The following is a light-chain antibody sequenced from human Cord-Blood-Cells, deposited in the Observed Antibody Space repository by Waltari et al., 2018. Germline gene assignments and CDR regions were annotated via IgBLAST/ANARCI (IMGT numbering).Light chain of an antibody. CDR2: EGS. Sequence: QSALTQPASVSGSPGQSITISCTGTSRDVGSYNLVSWYQRHPGKAPKLMIYEGSKRPSGVSNRFSGSKSGNTASLTSSGLQAEDEADYYCCSYAGSSTWVFGGGTKLTVL. J-gene: IGLJ3*02. V-gene: IGLV2-23*01. CDR3: CSYAGSSTWV. CDR1: SRDVGSYNL.